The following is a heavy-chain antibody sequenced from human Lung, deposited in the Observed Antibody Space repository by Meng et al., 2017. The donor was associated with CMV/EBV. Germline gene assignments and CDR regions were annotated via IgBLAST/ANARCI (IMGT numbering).Heavy chain of an antibody. J-gene: IGHJ6*02. Sequence: SXTLSLXCTVSGGSVSSGSYYWSWIRQPPGKGLEWIGYIYYSGSTNYNPSLKTRVTISVDTSKNQFSLMLSSVTAADTAVYYCARLGGLRFAFWYGMDVWXQGTXVTVSS. CDR3: ARLGGLRFAFWYGMDV. V-gene: IGHV4-61*01. CDR2: IYYSGST. CDR1: GGSVSSGSYY. D-gene: IGHD3-3*01.